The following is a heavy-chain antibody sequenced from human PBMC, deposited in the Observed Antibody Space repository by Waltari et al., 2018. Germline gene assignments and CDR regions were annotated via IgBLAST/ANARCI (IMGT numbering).Heavy chain of an antibody. CDR2: ISDSGNTV. Sequence: EVQLVESGGDCEQPGGSRRLSWVPAVFNCCVYEMDWVRQAPGKGLEWVSHISDSGNTVYYADSVRGRFTMYRDNAKNSVHLQMSSLRVEDTAVYFCAREYAHYGMDVWGQGTTVTVTS. V-gene: IGHV3-48*03. D-gene: IGHD2-2*01. CDR3: AREYAHYGMDV. CDR1: VFNCCVYE. J-gene: IGHJ6*02.